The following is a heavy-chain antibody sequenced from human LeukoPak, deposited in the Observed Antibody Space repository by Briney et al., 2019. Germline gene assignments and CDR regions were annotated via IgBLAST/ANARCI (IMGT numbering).Heavy chain of an antibody. CDR3: ASSTVDNAFDI. CDR2: IYPGDSDT. J-gene: IGHJ3*02. V-gene: IGHV5-51*01. Sequence: GESLKISCKGSGYSFTSYWIVWVRQMPGKGLEWMGIIYPGDSDTRYSPSFQGQVTMSADRSISTAYLQWSSLKASDTAMYYCASSTVDNAFDIWGQGTMVTVSS. CDR1: GYSFTSYW. D-gene: IGHD5-12*01.